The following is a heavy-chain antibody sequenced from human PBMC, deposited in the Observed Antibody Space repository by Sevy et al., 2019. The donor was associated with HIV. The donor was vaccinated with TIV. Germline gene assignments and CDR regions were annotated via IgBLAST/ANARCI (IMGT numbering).Heavy chain of an antibody. Sequence: ASVKVSCKASGYTFTSYGISWVRQAPGQGLEWMGWISAYNGNTNYAQKLQGRVTMTTDTSTSTAYMELGSLRSDDTAVYYCARSDFWSGYYTQFWFDPWGQGTLVTVSS. D-gene: IGHD3-3*01. CDR1: GYTFTSYG. CDR3: ARSDFWSGYYTQFWFDP. CDR2: ISAYNGNT. V-gene: IGHV1-18*01. J-gene: IGHJ5*02.